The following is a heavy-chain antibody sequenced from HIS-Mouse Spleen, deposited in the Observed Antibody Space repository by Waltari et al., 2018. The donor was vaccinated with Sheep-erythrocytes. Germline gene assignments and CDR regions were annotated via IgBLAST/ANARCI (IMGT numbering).Heavy chain of an antibody. CDR3: ARVAAVTTYYFDY. CDR1: GFTLSRYR. V-gene: IGHV3-21*01. J-gene: IGHJ4*02. CDR2: ISSSSSYI. D-gene: IGHD4-17*01. Sequence: EVQLVESGGGLVKPGGSLRLSCAASGFTLSRYRMNWIRQAPGKGLEWVSSISSSSSYIYYADSVKGRFTISRDNAKNSLYLQMNSLRAEDTAVYYCARVAAVTTYYFDYWGQGTLVTVSS.